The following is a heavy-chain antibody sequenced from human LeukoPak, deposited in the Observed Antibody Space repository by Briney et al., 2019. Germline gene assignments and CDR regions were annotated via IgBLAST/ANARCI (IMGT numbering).Heavy chain of an antibody. V-gene: IGHV4-30-2*01. CDR3: ARASRVWFGGLDH. CDR2: IYHSGST. CDR1: GGSISSGGYS. D-gene: IGHD3-10*01. J-gene: IGHJ4*02. Sequence: SQTLSLTCAVSGGSISSGGYSWSWIRQPPGKGLEWIGYIYHSGSTYYNPALKSRVTISVDRSKNQFSLKLSSVTAADPAVYYCARASRVWFGGLDHWGQGTLVTVSS.